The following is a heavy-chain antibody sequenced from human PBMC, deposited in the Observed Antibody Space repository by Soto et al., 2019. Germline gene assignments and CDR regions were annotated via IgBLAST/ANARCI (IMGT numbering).Heavy chain of an antibody. Sequence: QVRLQESGPGLVRPSQTLSLTCSVSGDSLTIGGHYWTWIRQHPGKGLEWIGYIYHSGSTYYSPSLKIPVTISVDTSENQCSLKLTSMTAADTAVYYCARGGDGFDLWGQGKMVTVSS. CDR3: ARGGDGFDL. V-gene: IGHV4-31*01. J-gene: IGHJ3*01. CDR2: IYHSGST. CDR1: GDSLTIGGHY.